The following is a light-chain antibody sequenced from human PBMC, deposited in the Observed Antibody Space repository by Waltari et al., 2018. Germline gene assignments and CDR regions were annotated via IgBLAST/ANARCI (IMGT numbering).Light chain of an antibody. CDR2: DAA. CDR1: QSVTTY. Sequence: EIVLTQSPATLSLSPGERATLSCRAIQSVTTYLTWYQQKPGQAPRLLIYDAATRATAIPARFSGSGSGTDFTLTISSLEPEDFAVYYCQLRSKWLRTFGQGTKVEV. J-gene: IGKJ1*01. CDR3: QLRSKWLRT. V-gene: IGKV3-11*01.